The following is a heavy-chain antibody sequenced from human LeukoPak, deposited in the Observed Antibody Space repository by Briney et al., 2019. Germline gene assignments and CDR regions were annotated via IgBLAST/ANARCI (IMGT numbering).Heavy chain of an antibody. CDR2: INWNSASI. J-gene: IGHJ3*01. D-gene: IGHD2-21*02. CDR3: VKANLRGGDYVGAAFDG. V-gene: IGHV3-9*01. Sequence: PGGSLRLSCAASGFIFNDYSMHWVRQIPGKGLEWVSGINWNSASIGYVDSVRGRFTISRDDGKKSLYLQMTSLRGEDTAVYYCVKANLRGGDYVGAAFDGWGQGTMVTVSS. CDR1: GFIFNDYS.